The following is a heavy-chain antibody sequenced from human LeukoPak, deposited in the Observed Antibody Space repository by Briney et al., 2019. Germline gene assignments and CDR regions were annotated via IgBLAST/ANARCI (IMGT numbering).Heavy chain of an antibody. D-gene: IGHD4-17*01. CDR1: GYTFTDYY. V-gene: IGHV1-2*02. Sequence: GASVKVSCKASGYTFTDYYMHWVRQAPGQGLEWMGWINPNNGGRIYAQKFQGRVAMTRDTSISTAYMELSRLRSDDTAVYYCAKVTTKGSAAFDIWGQGTMVTVSS. CDR3: AKVTTKGSAAFDI. J-gene: IGHJ3*02. CDR2: INPNNGGR.